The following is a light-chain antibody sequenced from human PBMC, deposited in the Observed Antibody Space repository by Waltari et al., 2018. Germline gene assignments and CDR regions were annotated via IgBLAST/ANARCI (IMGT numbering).Light chain of an antibody. J-gene: IGKJ2*01. Sequence: EIVLTQSPGTLSLSPGERATLSCRAIQSVSSSYLAWYQQKPGQAPRLLINGASSRATGIPDRFSGSGSGTDFTLTISRLEPEDFAVYYCQQYGSSPYTFGQGTKLEIK. CDR1: QSVSSSY. CDR3: QQYGSSPYT. CDR2: GAS. V-gene: IGKV3-20*01.